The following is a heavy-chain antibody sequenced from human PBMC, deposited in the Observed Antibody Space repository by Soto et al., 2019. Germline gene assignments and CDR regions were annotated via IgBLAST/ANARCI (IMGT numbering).Heavy chain of an antibody. Sequence: EVQLLESGGGLVQPGGSLRLSCAASGFTFSSYAMSWVRQAPGKGLEWVSAISGSGGSTYYADSVKGRFTISRDNSKNALYLQMNSLRAEDTAVYYCAKDSGGDYVQGDYWGQRTLVTVSS. CDR3: AKDSGGDYVQGDY. V-gene: IGHV3-23*01. CDR1: GFTFSSYA. J-gene: IGHJ4*02. D-gene: IGHD4-17*01. CDR2: ISGSGGST.